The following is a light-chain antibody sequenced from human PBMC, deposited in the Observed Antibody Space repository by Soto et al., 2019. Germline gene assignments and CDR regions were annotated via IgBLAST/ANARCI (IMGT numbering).Light chain of an antibody. V-gene: IGKV1-39*01. CDR3: KHSYSTPRST. Sequence: DIQMTQSPSSLSASVGDRVTITCRASQSISSYLNWYQQKPGKAPKLLIYAASSLQSGVPSRFSGSGSGTDFTLTISSLQPEDFATYYCKHSYSTPRSTFGQGTRLEIK. J-gene: IGKJ5*01. CDR1: QSISSY. CDR2: AAS.